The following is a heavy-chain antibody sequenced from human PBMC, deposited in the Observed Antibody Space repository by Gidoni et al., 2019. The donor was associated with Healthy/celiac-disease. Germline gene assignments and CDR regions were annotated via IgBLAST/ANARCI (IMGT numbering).Heavy chain of an antibody. J-gene: IGHJ4*02. D-gene: IGHD6-13*01. CDR3: TRRQQLVGLLDY. Sequence: EVQLVESGGGLVQPGRSLRLSGTASGFPFGDYAMSWVRQAPGKGLEWVGFIRSKAYGGTTEYAASLKGRFTISRDDSKSIAYLQMNSLKTEDTAVYYCTRRQQLVGLLDYWGQGTLVTVSS. CDR1: GFPFGDYA. V-gene: IGHV3-49*04. CDR2: IRSKAYGGTT.